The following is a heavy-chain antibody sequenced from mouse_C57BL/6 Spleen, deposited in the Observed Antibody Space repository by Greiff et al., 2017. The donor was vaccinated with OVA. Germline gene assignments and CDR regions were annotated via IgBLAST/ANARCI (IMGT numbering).Heavy chain of an antibody. Sequence: DVMLVESGGDLVKPGGSLKLSCAASGFTFSSYGMSWVRQTPDKRLEWVATISSGGSYTYYPDSVKGRFTISRDNAKNTLYLQMSSLKSEDTAMYYCARDYYGSSYGAMDYWGQGTSVTVSS. D-gene: IGHD1-1*01. CDR1: GFTFSSYG. CDR3: ARDYYGSSYGAMDY. CDR2: ISSGGSYT. V-gene: IGHV5-6*02. J-gene: IGHJ4*01.